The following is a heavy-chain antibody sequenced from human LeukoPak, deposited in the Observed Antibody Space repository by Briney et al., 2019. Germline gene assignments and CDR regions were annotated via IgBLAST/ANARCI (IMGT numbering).Heavy chain of an antibody. V-gene: IGHV1-2*06. CDR1: RYTFTGYY. CDR2: INPNSGGT. J-gene: IGHJ4*02. D-gene: IGHD1/OR15-1a*01. CDR3: ARVVGKQDFDY. Sequence: RASVKVSCKASRYTFTGYYMHWVRQAPGQGLEWMGRINPNSGGTNYAQKLQGRVTMTTDTSTSTAYMELRSLRSDDTAVYYCARVVGKQDFDYWGQGTLVTVSS.